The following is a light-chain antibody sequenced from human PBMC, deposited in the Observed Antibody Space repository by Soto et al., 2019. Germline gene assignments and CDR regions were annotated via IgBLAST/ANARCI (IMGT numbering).Light chain of an antibody. Sequence: IVLTQSPVTLSLSPWERATLSCRASQSVSNSLAWYQQKPGQPPRLLIYDASNRATGIPARFSGSGSGTDFTLTISSLEPEDFAVYYCQQRKYWQVTFGQGTRLEIK. CDR3: QQRKYWQVT. J-gene: IGKJ5*01. V-gene: IGKV3-11*01. CDR2: DAS. CDR1: QSVSNS.